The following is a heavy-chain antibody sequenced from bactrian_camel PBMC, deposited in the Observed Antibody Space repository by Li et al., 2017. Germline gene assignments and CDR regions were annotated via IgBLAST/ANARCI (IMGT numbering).Heavy chain of an antibody. CDR2: IYSDGMNT. D-gene: IGHD5*01. Sequence: HVQLVESGGGLVQPGGSLRLSCAGSGFTFSNYHISWVRQAPGKGLEWVSTIYSDGMNTYYADSVKGRFTISKENAKNTLYLQMTNLKPDDTNTYFCAAEAHSYNPCWARGDFGYWGQGTQVTVS. J-gene: IGHJ6*01. CDR1: GFTFSNYH. CDR3: AAEAHSYNPCWARGDFGY. V-gene: IGHV3-2*01.